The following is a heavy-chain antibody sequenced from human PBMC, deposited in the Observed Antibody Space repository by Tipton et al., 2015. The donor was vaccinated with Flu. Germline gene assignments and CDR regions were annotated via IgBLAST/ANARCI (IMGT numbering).Heavy chain of an antibody. CDR1: GFSFSDFW. J-gene: IGHJ5*02. V-gene: IGHV3-7*03. D-gene: IGHD6-19*01. CDR3: AKDLSGWRFDP. CDR2: INQDGSER. Sequence: SLRLSCAASGFSFSDFWMSWVRQAPGKGLEWVANINQDGSERNYVDSVKGRFTISRDNAKNSLYLQMDSLTAEDTAIYYCAKDLSGWRFDPWGQGTLVTVFS.